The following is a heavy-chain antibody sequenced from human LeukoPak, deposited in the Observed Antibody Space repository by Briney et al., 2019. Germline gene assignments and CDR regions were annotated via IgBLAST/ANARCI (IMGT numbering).Heavy chain of an antibody. CDR2: ISSSSSYI. Sequence: GGSLRLSCAASGFTFSSYWMSWVRQAPGKGLEWVSSISSSSSYIYYADSVKGRFTISRDNAKNSLYLQMNSLRAEDTAVYYCARVDIVATIGRYYYGMDVWGQGTTVTVSS. V-gene: IGHV3-21*01. J-gene: IGHJ6*02. CDR3: ARVDIVATIGRYYYGMDV. D-gene: IGHD5-12*01. CDR1: GFTFSSYW.